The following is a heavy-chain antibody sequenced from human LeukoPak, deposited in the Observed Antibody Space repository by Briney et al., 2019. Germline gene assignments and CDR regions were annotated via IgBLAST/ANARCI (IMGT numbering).Heavy chain of an antibody. CDR2: INPSGGST. D-gene: IGHD3-3*01. J-gene: IGHJ6*02. CDR3: ARQKETIFGVVTQIGRMDV. V-gene: IGHV1-46*01. Sequence: ASVKVSCKASGYTFTSYYMHWVRQAPGQGLEWMGIINPSGGSTSYAQKFQGRVTMTRDTSTSTAYMELSSLRSEDTAVYYCARQKETIFGVVTQIGRMDVWGQGTTVTVSS. CDR1: GYTFTSYY.